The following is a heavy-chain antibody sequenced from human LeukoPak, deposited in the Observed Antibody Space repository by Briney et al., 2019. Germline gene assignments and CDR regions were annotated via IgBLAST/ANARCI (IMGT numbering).Heavy chain of an antibody. Sequence: SETLSLTCAVSGGSISSNSYYWGWIRQPPGKGLEWIGEINHSGSTNYDPSLESRVTISVDTSKNQFSLKLSSVTAADTAVYYCARFLRGSSQGFDYWGQGTLVTVSS. CDR2: INHSGST. V-gene: IGHV4-39*07. CDR1: GGSISSNSYY. J-gene: IGHJ4*02. CDR3: ARFLRGSSQGFDY. D-gene: IGHD6-13*01.